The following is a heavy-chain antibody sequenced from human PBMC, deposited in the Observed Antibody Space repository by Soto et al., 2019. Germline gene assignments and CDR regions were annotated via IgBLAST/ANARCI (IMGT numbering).Heavy chain of an antibody. CDR2: IWYDGSKK. CDR3: ARGRGGSYGGNSAHFDI. D-gene: IGHD4-17*01. V-gene: IGHV3-33*01. J-gene: IGHJ3*02. CDR1: GFTFSGFG. Sequence: QVQLVESGGGVVQPGTSLRLSCEASGFTFSGFGMHWVRQAPGKGLEWVAVIWYDGSKKYYADCVKGRFTISRDNYKNALYLQMNSLRAEDTAVYYCARGRGGSYGGNSAHFDIWGPRDTGHRLF.